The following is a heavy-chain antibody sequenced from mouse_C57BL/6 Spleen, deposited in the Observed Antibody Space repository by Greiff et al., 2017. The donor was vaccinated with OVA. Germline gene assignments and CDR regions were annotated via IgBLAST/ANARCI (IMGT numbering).Heavy chain of an antibody. J-gene: IGHJ2*01. Sequence: QVQLQQPGAELVRPGTSVKLSCKASGYTFTSYWMHWVKQRPGQGLEWIGVIDPSASYTNYNQKFKGKATLTVDTSSSTASMQLSSLTYEDAAVYYCARRDGYVAYWGQGTTLTVSS. D-gene: IGHD2-2*01. CDR2: IDPSASYT. V-gene: IGHV1-59*01. CDR1: GYTFTSYW. CDR3: ARRDGYVAY.